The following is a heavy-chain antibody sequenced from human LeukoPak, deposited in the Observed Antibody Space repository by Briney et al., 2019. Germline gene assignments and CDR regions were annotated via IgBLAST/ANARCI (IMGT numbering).Heavy chain of an antibody. Sequence: SETLSLTCTVSGGSISSYYWSWIRQPPGKGLEWIGYIYYSGSTNYNPSLKSRVTISVDTSKNQFSLKLSSVTAADTAVYYCARYIAAAGLFAFDIWGQGTMVTVSS. CDR2: IYYSGST. CDR3: ARYIAAAGLFAFDI. D-gene: IGHD6-13*01. V-gene: IGHV4-59*08. CDR1: GGSISSYY. J-gene: IGHJ3*02.